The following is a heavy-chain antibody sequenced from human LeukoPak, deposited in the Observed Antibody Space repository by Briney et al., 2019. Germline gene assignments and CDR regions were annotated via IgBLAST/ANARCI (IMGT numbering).Heavy chain of an antibody. CDR3: ARRGNYDILTGSQGNWFDP. CDR1: GFTFSSYW. Sequence: GGSLRLSCAASGFTFSSYWMSWVRQAPGKGLEWVANIKQDGSEKYYVDSVKGRFTISRDNAKNSLYLRMNSLRAEDTAVYYCARRGNYDILTGSQGNWFDPWGQGTLVTVSS. V-gene: IGHV3-7*01. J-gene: IGHJ5*02. D-gene: IGHD3-9*01. CDR2: IKQDGSEK.